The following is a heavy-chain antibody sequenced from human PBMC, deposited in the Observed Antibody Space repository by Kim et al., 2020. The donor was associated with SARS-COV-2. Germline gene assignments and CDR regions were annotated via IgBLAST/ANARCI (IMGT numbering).Heavy chain of an antibody. CDR2: SNK. V-gene: IGHV3-30*02. CDR3: NWFGDGEGY. D-gene: IGHD3-10*01. Sequence: SNKYYADSGKGRFTISRDNSKNTLYLQMNSLRAEDTAVYYCNWFGDGEGYWGQGTLVTVSS. J-gene: IGHJ4*02.